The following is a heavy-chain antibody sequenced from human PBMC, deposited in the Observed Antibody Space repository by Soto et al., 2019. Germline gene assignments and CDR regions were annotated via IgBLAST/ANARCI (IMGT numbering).Heavy chain of an antibody. V-gene: IGHV3-30*18. D-gene: IGHD3-16*01. Sequence: QVQLVESGGGVVQPGRSLRLSCAASGFSFSNHGMHWVRQAPGKGLEWVAIISYDGSQTYYADSVRGRFTISRDNSKNTLYLQMNSLRVEDTAVYYCAKDRVESGLGEIDYWGQGTLVTVSS. CDR1: GFSFSNHG. CDR2: ISYDGSQT. J-gene: IGHJ4*02. CDR3: AKDRVESGLGEIDY.